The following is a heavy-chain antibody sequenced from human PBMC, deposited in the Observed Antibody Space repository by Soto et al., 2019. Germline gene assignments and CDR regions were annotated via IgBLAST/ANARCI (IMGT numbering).Heavy chain of an antibody. Sequence: SETLSLTCTVSGVSISGYYWSWIRQPPGRGLEWIGNIYFSGSTNYNPSLKSRVTISVDTSKNQFSLKLNSVTAADTVVYYCARHGIGGSLLTPVDYWGQGTLVTVSS. CDR1: GVSISGYY. CDR3: ARHGIGGSLLTPVDY. V-gene: IGHV4-59*08. J-gene: IGHJ4*02. D-gene: IGHD1-20*01. CDR2: IYFSGST.